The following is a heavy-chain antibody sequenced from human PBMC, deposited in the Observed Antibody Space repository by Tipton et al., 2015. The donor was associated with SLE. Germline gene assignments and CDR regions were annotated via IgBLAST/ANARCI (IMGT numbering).Heavy chain of an antibody. CDR2: ITHSGST. CDR1: GDSFSGYA. V-gene: IGHV4-34*01. Sequence: TLSLTCAVYGDSFSGYAWTWIRQPPGKGLGWIGEITHSGSTNYNPSLGSRLTMSVDTSKNQFSLRLSSVTAADTAVYYCARKSQTHLVDYYYYHMDVWGKGTTVTVSS. CDR3: ARKSQTHLVDYYYYHMDV. J-gene: IGHJ6*03.